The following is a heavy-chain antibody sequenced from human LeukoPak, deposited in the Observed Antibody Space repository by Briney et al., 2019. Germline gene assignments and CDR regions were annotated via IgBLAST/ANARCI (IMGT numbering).Heavy chain of an antibody. V-gene: IGHV5-51*01. CDR1: GYSFTSYW. CDR2: IYPGDSDT. CDR3: ARTYDGDYEGLWFDP. Sequence: GESLKISCKGSGYSFTSYWIGWVRQMPGKGLEWMGIIYPGDSDTRYSPSFQGQVTISADKSISTAYLQWSSLKASDTAMYYCARTYDGDYEGLWFDPWGQGTLVTVSS. J-gene: IGHJ5*02. D-gene: IGHD4-17*01.